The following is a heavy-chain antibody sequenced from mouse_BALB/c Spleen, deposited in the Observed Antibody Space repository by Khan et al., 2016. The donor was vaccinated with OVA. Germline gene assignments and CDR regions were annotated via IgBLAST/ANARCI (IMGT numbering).Heavy chain of an antibody. V-gene: IGHV1-87*01. CDR2: IYPGDGNT. CDR1: GYTFTGYW. CDR3: ARGGITTGYFDY. D-gene: IGHD1-1*01. J-gene: IGHJ2*01. Sequence: QVQLKESGTELARPGASVNLSCKASGYTFTGYWMQWVKQRPGQGLEWIGAIYPGDGNTRYTQKFKGKATLTADKSSSTAYMQLSSLASEDSAVXYCARGGITTGYFDYWGQGTTLTVSS.